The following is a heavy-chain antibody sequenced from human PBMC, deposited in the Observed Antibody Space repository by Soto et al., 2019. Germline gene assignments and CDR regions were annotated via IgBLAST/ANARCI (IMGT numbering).Heavy chain of an antibody. J-gene: IGHJ6*02. CDR3: ARVGYCSGGSCYPDYYYYGMDV. Sequence: QVQLVQSGAEVKKPGSSVKVSCKASGGTFSSYAISWVRQAPGQGLEWMGGIIPIFGTANYAQKFQGRVTIPADKSTSTDYMELSSLRSEDTAVYYCARVGYCSGGSCYPDYYYYGMDVWGQGTTVTVSS. CDR2: IIPIFGTA. CDR1: GGTFSSYA. D-gene: IGHD2-15*01. V-gene: IGHV1-69*06.